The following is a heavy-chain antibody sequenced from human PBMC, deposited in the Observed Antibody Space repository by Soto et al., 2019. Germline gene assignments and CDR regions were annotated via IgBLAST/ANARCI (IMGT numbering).Heavy chain of an antibody. V-gene: IGHV3-74*01. CDR3: ARGPRGLYQHDY. Sequence: GGSLRLSCAASGFTFSGDWMHWVRQGAGKGLVWVSRINMDGSSTNYADSVKGRFTISRDNAKNTLYLQMNSLRVDDTAVYYCARGPRGLYQHDYWGQGALVTVSS. CDR1: GFTFSGDW. J-gene: IGHJ4*02. D-gene: IGHD2-2*01. CDR2: INMDGSST.